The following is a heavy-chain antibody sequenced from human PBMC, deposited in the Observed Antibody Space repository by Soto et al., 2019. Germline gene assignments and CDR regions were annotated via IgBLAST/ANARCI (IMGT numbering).Heavy chain of an antibody. V-gene: IGHV3-7*01. CDR1: GFTFSNFW. CDR2: INKDGSET. Sequence: EVQLVESGGGLVQSGGSLRLSCAASGFTFSNFWMSWVRQAPGKGLEWVANINKDGSETNYVDSVKGRFTISRDNAKNSLYLQVTSLRSEDTAGYYCARQYCGGDCHLDYWGQGTLVNVSS. J-gene: IGHJ4*02. CDR3: ARQYCGGDCHLDY. D-gene: IGHD2-21*02.